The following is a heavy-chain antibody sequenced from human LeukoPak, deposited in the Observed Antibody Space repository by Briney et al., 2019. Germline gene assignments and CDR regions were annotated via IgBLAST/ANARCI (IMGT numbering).Heavy chain of an antibody. CDR2: IYYSGGT. CDR1: GGSISSSSYY. J-gene: IGHJ5*02. D-gene: IGHD2-21*02. CDR3: ARDTCGGDCCPKINWFDP. Sequence: PSETLSLTCTVSGGSISSSSYYWGWIRQPPGKGLEWIGSIYYSGGTYQNPSLKSRVTISVDTSKNQFSLKLSSVTAADTAVYYCARDTCGGDCCPKINWFDPWGQGTLVTVSS. V-gene: IGHV4-39*07.